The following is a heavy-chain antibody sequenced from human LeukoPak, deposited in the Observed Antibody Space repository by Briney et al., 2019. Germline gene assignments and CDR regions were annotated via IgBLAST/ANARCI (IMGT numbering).Heavy chain of an antibody. Sequence: PGRSLRLSCTGSGFTFGDHAMSWVRQAPGKGLEWVGFIRSKACRGTTEYAASVKGRFTISRDDSASIAYLQMSSLRTEDTAVYYCARGPIQLWIHNAMDVWGQGTTVTVSS. D-gene: IGHD5-18*01. CDR1: GFTFGDHA. J-gene: IGHJ6*02. CDR2: IRSKACRGTT. V-gene: IGHV3-49*04. CDR3: ARGPIQLWIHNAMDV.